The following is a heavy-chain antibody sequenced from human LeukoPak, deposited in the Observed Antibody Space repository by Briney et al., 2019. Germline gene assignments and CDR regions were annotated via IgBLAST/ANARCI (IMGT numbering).Heavy chain of an antibody. CDR2: ISYDGSHK. Sequence: GGSLRLSCAASEFTFSTYAMNWVRQAPGKGLEWVAVISYDGSHKYYADSVKGRFTISRDNAKNSLYLQMNSLRAEDTAVYYCARGPRWELLRCFDYWGQGTLVTVSS. CDR1: EFTFSTYA. CDR3: ARGPRWELLRCFDY. D-gene: IGHD1-26*01. J-gene: IGHJ4*02. V-gene: IGHV3-30-3*01.